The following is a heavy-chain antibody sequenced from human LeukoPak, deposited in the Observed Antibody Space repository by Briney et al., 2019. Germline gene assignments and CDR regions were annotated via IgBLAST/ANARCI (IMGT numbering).Heavy chain of an antibody. V-gene: IGHV1-2*02. J-gene: IGHJ4*02. CDR3: ARGVHRRYYDSGSYFSD. Sequence: ASVKVSCKASGYTFTDYYIHWVRQAPGQGLEWMGWINPNSGGTNYSQKFQGRVTMTRDTSISTAYVELSSLRSEDTAVYYCARGVHRRYYDSGSYFSDWGQGTLVTVSS. CDR2: INPNSGGT. CDR1: GYTFTDYY. D-gene: IGHD3-22*01.